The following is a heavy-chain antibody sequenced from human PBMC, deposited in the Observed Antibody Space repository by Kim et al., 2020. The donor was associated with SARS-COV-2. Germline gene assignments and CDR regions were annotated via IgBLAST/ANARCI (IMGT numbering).Heavy chain of an antibody. CDR1: GGSFSGYY. V-gene: IGHV4-34*01. Sequence: SETLSLTCAVYGGSFSGYYWSWIRQPPGKGLEWIGEINHSGSTNYNPSLKSRVTISVDTSKNQFSLKLSSVTAADTAVYYCARTPLNRGYYDSSGYYHGFGRYNWFDPWGQGTLVTVSS. CDR2: INHSGST. J-gene: IGHJ5*02. D-gene: IGHD3-22*01. CDR3: ARTPLNRGYYDSSGYYHGFGRYNWFDP.